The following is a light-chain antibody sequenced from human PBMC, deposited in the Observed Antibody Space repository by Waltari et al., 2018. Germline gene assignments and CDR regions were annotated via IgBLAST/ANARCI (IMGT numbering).Light chain of an antibody. CDR1: RLGDKY. J-gene: IGLJ1*01. CDR2: QDT. CDR3: QALDSRAALYV. V-gene: IGLV3-1*01. Sequence: SYELTQPPSVSVSPGQTASITCSGDRLGDKYASWFQQKPGQSPVMVIYQDTKRPAGIPVRFSGSNFGSTATLTISGTQAMDDADYYCQALDSRAALYVFGTGTKVTVL.